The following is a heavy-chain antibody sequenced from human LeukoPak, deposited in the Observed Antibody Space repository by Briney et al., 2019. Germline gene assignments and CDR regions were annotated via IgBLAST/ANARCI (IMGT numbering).Heavy chain of an antibody. J-gene: IGHJ6*03. CDR2: IIPIFGTA. Sequence: SVKVSCKASGGTFSSYAISWVRQAPGQGLEWMGGIIPIFGTANYAQKFQGRVTITADESTSTAYMELSSLRSEDTAVYYCARDAYGYYYYYYMDVWGKGTRSPSP. CDR3: ARDAYGYYYYYYMDV. D-gene: IGHD3-10*01. V-gene: IGHV1-69*13. CDR1: GGTFSSYA.